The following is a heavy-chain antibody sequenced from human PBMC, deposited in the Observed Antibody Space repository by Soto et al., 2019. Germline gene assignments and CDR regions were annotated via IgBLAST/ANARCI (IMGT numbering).Heavy chain of an antibody. V-gene: IGHV3-30-3*01. Sequence: QGQLVESGGGVVQPGSSLRVSCAASGFTFSIYAMHWVRQAPGKGLEWVAVISYDGSNKYYADSVKGRITIPRDNYKNTLYLQMNSMRPEDTAVYYCAREGGDRSGSLSPVFDYWGQGTLVTVSS. CDR1: GFTFSIYA. D-gene: IGHD3-22*01. CDR2: ISYDGSNK. CDR3: AREGGDRSGSLSPVFDY. J-gene: IGHJ4*02.